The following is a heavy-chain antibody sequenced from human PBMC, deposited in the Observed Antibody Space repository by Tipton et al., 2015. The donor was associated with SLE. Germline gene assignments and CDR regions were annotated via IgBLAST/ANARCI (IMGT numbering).Heavy chain of an antibody. D-gene: IGHD3-22*01. CDR3: ARSPYYYDGGGTPGAFDI. Sequence: TLSLTCTVSGGSISSYYWSWMRQPPGKGLEWIGYIYYSGSTNYNPSLKSRVTISIDTSRNQFSLHLSSVTAADTAVYYCARSPYYYDGGGTPGAFDIWGQGTMVTVSS. J-gene: IGHJ3*02. CDR2: IYYSGST. CDR1: GGSISSYY. V-gene: IGHV4-59*12.